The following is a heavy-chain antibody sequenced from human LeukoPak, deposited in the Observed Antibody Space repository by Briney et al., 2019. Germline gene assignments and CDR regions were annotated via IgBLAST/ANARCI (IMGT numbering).Heavy chain of an antibody. V-gene: IGHV4-30-2*01. J-gene: IGHJ4*02. D-gene: IGHD1-14*01. CDR3: ARGRNRGDY. Sequence: SEILSLTCTVSGGSISSGDYYWSWIRQPPGKGLEWIGYIYHSGSTYYNPSLKSRVTISVDRSKNQFSLKLSSVTAADTSVYYCARGRNRGDYWGQGTLVTVSS. CDR2: IYHSGST. CDR1: GGSISSGDYY.